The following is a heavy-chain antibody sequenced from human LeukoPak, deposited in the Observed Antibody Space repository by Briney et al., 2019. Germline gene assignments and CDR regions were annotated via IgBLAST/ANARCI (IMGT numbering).Heavy chain of an antibody. D-gene: IGHD2-15*01. CDR2: IYYSGST. CDR3: AREVFCGGSCYNAFDI. V-gene: IGHV4-30-4*01. J-gene: IGHJ3*02. CDR1: GGSISSGDYY. Sequence: SQTLSLTCTVSGGSISSGDYYWSWIRQPPGKGLEWIGYIYYSGSTYYNPSLKSRVTISVDTSKNQFSLKLSSVTAADTAVYYCAREVFCGGSCYNAFDIWGQGTMVTVSS.